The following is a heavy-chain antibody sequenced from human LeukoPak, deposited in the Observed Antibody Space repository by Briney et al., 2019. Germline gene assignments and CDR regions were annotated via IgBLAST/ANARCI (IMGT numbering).Heavy chain of an antibody. CDR1: GFTFGDFF. J-gene: IGHJ4*03. V-gene: IGHV3-7*03. CDR3: ARGVTMIRGAVMYPFFFDL. D-gene: IGHD3-10*01. CDR2: INRDGSEK. Sequence: RGSLRLSCAASGFTFGDFFMSWVRQAPGKGLEWVANINRDGSEKFHVDSVKGRFTISRDNAKNALFLQMDSLRADDTAIYFCARGVTMIRGAVMYPFFFDLWGRGTLVTVSS.